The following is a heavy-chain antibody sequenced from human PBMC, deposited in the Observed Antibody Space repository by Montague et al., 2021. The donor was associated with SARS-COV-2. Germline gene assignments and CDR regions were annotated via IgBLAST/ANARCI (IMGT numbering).Heavy chain of an antibody. CDR1: GDSVSSNSAA. J-gene: IGHJ4*02. CDR2: TYYRSKWYN. CDR3: TQERGPGRTTWHYFDY. Sequence: CAISGDSVSSNSAAWNWIRQSLSRRLEWLGRTYYRSKWYNDYAVSVRSRITISPDTSKNQFSLQLNSVTPEDTAVYYCTQERGPGRTTWHYFDYWGQGTLVTVSS. D-gene: IGHD1-14*01. V-gene: IGHV6-1*01.